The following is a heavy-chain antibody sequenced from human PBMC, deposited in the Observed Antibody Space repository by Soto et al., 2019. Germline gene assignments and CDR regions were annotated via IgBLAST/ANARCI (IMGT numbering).Heavy chain of an antibody. V-gene: IGHV4-39*01. CDR1: GGSISSSSYY. CDR2: IFYSGTT. CDR3: ARYYCDYKNYFDY. J-gene: IGHJ4*02. D-gene: IGHD4-17*01. Sequence: PSETLSLTCTVSGGSISSSSYYWGWIRQPPGKGLELIGSIFYSGTTYNNPSLNSRVTLSVDTSKNQFSLKLNSVTAADTAVYYCARYYCDYKNYFDYWGQGTLVTVSS.